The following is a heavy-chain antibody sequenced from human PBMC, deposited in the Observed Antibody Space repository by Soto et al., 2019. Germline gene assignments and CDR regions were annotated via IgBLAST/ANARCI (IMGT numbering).Heavy chain of an antibody. CDR2: ISYDGSNK. V-gene: IGHV3-30*18. Sequence: QVQLVESGGGVVQPGRSLRLSCAASGFTFSSYGMHWVRQAPGKGLEWVAVISYDGSNKYYADSVKGRFTISRDNSKNTLYLQMNSLRDEDKAVYYCAKDQRPVVVAAPSDYWGQGTLVTVYS. CDR3: AKDQRPVVVAAPSDY. CDR1: GFTFSSYG. J-gene: IGHJ4*02. D-gene: IGHD2-15*01.